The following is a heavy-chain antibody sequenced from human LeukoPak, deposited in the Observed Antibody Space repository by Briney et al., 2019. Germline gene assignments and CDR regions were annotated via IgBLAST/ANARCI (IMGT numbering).Heavy chain of an antibody. CDR3: AKGLRRDSGYDATYFDY. D-gene: IGHD5-12*01. CDR2: IRYDGSNK. Sequence: GVSLRLSCAASGFVFSTYGMHWVRQAPGKGLEWVAFIRYDGSNKYYADSVKGRFTISRDNSKNTLYLQMNSLGPEDTAVYYCAKGLRRDSGYDATYFDYWGQGTLVTVSS. V-gene: IGHV3-30*02. J-gene: IGHJ4*02. CDR1: GFVFSTYG.